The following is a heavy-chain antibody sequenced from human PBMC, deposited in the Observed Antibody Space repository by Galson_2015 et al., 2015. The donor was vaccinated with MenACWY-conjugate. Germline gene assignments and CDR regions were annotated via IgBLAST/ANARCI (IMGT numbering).Heavy chain of an antibody. CDR1: GGTLSGYP. D-gene: IGHD1-14*01. V-gene: IGHV1-69*13. CDR3: AREGPLTFNPDY. CDR2: IIPMFGTA. Sequence: SVKVSCKASGGTLSGYPVSWVRQAPGQGLEWMGGIIPMFGTANYAQKFQGRVSITADASTSTAYMELSSLGSEDTAVYYCAREGPLTFNPDYWGPGTLVTVST. J-gene: IGHJ4*02.